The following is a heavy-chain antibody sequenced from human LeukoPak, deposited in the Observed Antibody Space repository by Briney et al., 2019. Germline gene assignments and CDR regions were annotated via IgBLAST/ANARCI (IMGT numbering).Heavy chain of an antibody. J-gene: IGHJ6*03. D-gene: IGHD3-22*01. CDR2: IRSKAYGGTT. V-gene: IGHV3-49*03. CDR1: GFTFGDYA. CDR3: ARDQAPGYYDSSGYYYYYYMDV. Sequence: PGGSLRLSCTASGFTFGDYAMSWFRQAPGKGLEWVGFIRSKAYGGTTEYAASVKGRFTISRDDSKSIAYLQMNSLRAEDTAVYYCARDQAPGYYDSSGYYYYYYMDVWGKGTTVTISS.